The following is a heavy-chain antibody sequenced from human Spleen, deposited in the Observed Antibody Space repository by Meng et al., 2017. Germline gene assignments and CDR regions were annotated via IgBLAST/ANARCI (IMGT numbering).Heavy chain of an antibody. Sequence: GGSLRLSCAASGFTFSSYAMSWVRQAPGKGLEWVSAISGSGATTYYADSVKGRFTISRDNSKNTLYLQINSLRAEDTAVYYCAKVWSGIAASGRFDYWGQGTLVTVSS. CDR1: GFTFSSYA. D-gene: IGHD6-13*01. CDR3: AKVWSGIAASGRFDY. J-gene: IGHJ4*02. V-gene: IGHV3-23*01. CDR2: ISGSGATT.